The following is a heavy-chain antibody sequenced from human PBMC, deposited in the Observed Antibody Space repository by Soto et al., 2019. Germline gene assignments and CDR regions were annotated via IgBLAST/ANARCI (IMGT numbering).Heavy chain of an antibody. CDR3: ARAPGYYGDFFDY. CDR1: GFTFDDYG. D-gene: IGHD4-17*01. J-gene: IGHJ4*02. V-gene: IGHV3-20*04. CDR2: INRDGRST. Sequence: PGVSLRLSCAASGFTFDDYGMSWVRQAPGKGLEWVSGINRDGRSTGYADSMKGRFTISRDNAKNSLYLQMNSLRAEDTALYFCARAPGYYGDFFDYWGQGTLVTVS.